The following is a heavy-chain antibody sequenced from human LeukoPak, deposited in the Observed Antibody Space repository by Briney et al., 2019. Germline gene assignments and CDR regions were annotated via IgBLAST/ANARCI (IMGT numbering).Heavy chain of an antibody. D-gene: IGHD3-22*01. J-gene: IGHJ4*02. CDR2: VNRDGSET. CDR3: ARGVDYYENSGTIDY. CDR1: GFALSSHW. V-gene: IGHV3-7*01. Sequence: GGSLRLSCAASGFALSSHWMTWVRQVPGRGPEWVANVNRDGSETYYLDSVKGRFTISKDNAKNSLYLQMNSLRAEDTAVYYCARGVDYYENSGTIDYWGQGTLVTVSS.